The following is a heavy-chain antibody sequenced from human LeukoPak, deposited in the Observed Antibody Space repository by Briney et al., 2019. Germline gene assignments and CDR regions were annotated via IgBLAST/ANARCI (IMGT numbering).Heavy chain of an antibody. D-gene: IGHD3-16*01. V-gene: IGHV3-74*01. CDR1: GFTFSSYW. CDR2: IYGDGSFT. Sequence: QAGGSLRLSCAVSGFTFSSYWMHWVRQAPGKGLVWVALIYGDGSFTRYADSVKGRFTISRDNAKNSLYLQMSNLRAEDTAVYFCARGGGLDVWGQGATVTVSS. J-gene: IGHJ6*02. CDR3: ARGGGLDV.